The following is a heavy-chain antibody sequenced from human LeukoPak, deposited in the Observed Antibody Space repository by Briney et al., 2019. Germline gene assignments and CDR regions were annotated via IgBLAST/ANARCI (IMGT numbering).Heavy chain of an antibody. Sequence: GGSLRLSCAASGFTFSSYAMSWVRHAPGKGLVWVSAISGSGGSTYYADSVKGRFTISRDNSKNTLYLQMNSLRAEDTAVYYCAKDQELWFEPIYYYYGMDVWGQGTTVTVSS. J-gene: IGHJ6*02. V-gene: IGHV3-23*01. CDR3: AKDQELWFEPIYYYYGMDV. CDR2: ISGSGGST. CDR1: GFTFSSYA. D-gene: IGHD3-10*01.